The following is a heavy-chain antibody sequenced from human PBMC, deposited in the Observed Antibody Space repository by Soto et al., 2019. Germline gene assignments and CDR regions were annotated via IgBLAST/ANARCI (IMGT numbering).Heavy chain of an antibody. CDR1: GGSISSGGYY. CDR3: ARAEMYTEYYYYYGMDV. Sequence: PSETLSLTCTVSGGSISSGGYYWSWIRQHPGKGLEWIGYIYYSGSTYYNPSLKSRVTISVDTSKNQFSLKLSSVTAADTAVYYCARAEMYTEYYYYYGMDVWGQGTTVTVSS. V-gene: IGHV4-31*03. J-gene: IGHJ6*02. CDR2: IYYSGST. D-gene: IGHD1-20*01.